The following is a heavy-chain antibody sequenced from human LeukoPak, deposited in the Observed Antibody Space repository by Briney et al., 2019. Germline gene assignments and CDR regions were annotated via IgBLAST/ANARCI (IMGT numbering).Heavy chain of an antibody. D-gene: IGHD1-26*01. CDR2: IVVGSGNT. CDR3: AADSAKWELLVSYYYGMDV. J-gene: IGHJ6*02. Sequence: ASVEVSCKASGFTFTSSAMQWVRQARGQRLEWIGWIVVGSGNTNYAQKFQERVTITRDMSTSTAYMELSSLRSEDTAVYYCAADSAKWELLVSYYYGMDVWGQGTTVTVSS. V-gene: IGHV1-58*02. CDR1: GFTFTSSA.